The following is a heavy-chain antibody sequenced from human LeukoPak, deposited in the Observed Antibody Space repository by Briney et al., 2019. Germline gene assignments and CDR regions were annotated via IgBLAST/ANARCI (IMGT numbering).Heavy chain of an antibody. CDR2: IKQDGSEK. Sequence: GGSLRLSCAASGFTFSSYWMSWVRQAPGKGLEWVANIKQDGSEKYYVDSVKGRFTISRDNAKNSLYLQMNSLRAEDTAVYYCAREQLGWPDLFDYWGQGTLVTVSS. J-gene: IGHJ4*02. D-gene: IGHD6-6*01. CDR3: AREQLGWPDLFDY. V-gene: IGHV3-7*01. CDR1: GFTFSSYW.